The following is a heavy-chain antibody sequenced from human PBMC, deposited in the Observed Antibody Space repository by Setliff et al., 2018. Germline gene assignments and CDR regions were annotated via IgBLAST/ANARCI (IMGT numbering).Heavy chain of an antibody. D-gene: IGHD3-22*01. CDR1: GKTDDSYH. J-gene: IGHJ4*02. V-gene: IGHV1-46*02. Sequence: ASVKVSCKTPGKTDDSYHIHWVRQAPGQGLEWMGVIKPGIDTTTYAEMFHGRVTLTTGTSTSTAYMELRSLRPDDTAVYYCARINFYVSSGYYYASDNWGQGTLVTVSS. CDR3: ARINFYVSSGYYYASDN. CDR2: IKPGIDTT.